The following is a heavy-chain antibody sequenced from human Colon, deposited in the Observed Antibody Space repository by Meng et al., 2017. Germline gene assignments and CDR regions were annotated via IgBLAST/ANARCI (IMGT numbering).Heavy chain of an antibody. CDR1: GGSISSSQYF. V-gene: IGHV4-39*01. CDR3: ARQVAATFSGLAFDS. Sequence: QLRRRGSSRSMARPSGSLSPPCPSPGGSISSSQYFWGWVRRPPGKGLQWIGTISYSGSTSYNPSLKSRVTISVDTSKNQFSVNLSSVTAAATAVYYCARQVAATFSGLAFDSWGQGTLVTVSS. D-gene: IGHD2-15*01. J-gene: IGHJ4*02. CDR2: ISYSGST.